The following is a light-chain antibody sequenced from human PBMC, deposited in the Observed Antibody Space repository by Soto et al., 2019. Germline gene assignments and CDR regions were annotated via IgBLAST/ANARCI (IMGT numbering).Light chain of an antibody. J-gene: IGLJ3*02. CDR3: SSYAGSNILV. CDR2: EVT. V-gene: IGLV2-8*01. Sequence: QSALTQPPSASGSPGQSVTISCTGTSSEVAGYNYVSWYQQHPGKVPKLMIYEVTKRPSGVPDRFSGSKSGNTASLTVSGLQAEDEADYYCSSYAGSNILVFGGGTKLTVL. CDR1: SSEVAGYNY.